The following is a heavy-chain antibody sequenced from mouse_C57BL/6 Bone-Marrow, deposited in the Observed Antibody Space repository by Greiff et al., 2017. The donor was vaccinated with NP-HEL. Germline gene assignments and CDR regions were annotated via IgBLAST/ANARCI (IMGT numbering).Heavy chain of an antibody. CDR1: GFSLTSYG. V-gene: IGHV2-5*01. J-gene: IGHJ4*01. CDR3: AKKGQMDY. Sequence: VKLMESGPGLVQPSQSLSITCTVSGFSLTSYGVHWFRQSPGKGLEWLGVIWRGGSTDYNAAFMSRLSITQENSKSQVFFKMNSLQADDTAIYYCAKKGQMDYWGQGTSVTVSS. CDR2: IWRGGST.